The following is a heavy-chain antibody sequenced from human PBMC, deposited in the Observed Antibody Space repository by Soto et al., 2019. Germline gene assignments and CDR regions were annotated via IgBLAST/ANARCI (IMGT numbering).Heavy chain of an antibody. CDR2: FDPEDGET. J-gene: IGHJ3*02. Sequence: EASVKVSCKVSGYTLTELSMHWVRQAPGKGLEWMGGFDPEDGETIYAQKFQGRVTMTEDTSTDTAYMELSSLRSEDTAVYYCATDFQWLASGLAFDIWGQGTMVTVSS. CDR3: ATDFQWLASGLAFDI. CDR1: GYTLTELS. V-gene: IGHV1-24*01. D-gene: IGHD6-19*01.